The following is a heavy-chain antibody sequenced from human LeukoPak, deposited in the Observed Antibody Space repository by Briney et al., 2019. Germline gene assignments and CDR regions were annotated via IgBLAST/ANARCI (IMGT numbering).Heavy chain of an antibody. Sequence: GGSLRLSCAASGFXVXXXXMSWVRQAPXXXXXXXXXITNNGGSTYYADSVKGRFTISRDNSKNTLYLQMNSLRAEDTAIYYCAKDVHASSGYYLDYWGQGTLVTVSS. CDR3: AKDVHASSGYYLDY. D-gene: IGHD3-22*01. CDR2: ITNNGGST. CDR1: GFXVXXXX. J-gene: IGHJ4*02. V-gene: IGHV3-23*01.